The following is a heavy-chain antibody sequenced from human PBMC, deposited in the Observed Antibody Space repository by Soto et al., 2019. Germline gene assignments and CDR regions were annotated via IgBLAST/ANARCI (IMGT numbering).Heavy chain of an antibody. V-gene: IGHV3-23*01. CDR3: AKDLDGSGWDRAYDI. CDR1: GVTYA. Sequence: DVQLLESGGGLVQPGGSLRLSCVASGVTYAMSWVRQAPGKGLEWVSAITTGGGSTYYAESVKGRCTISRDNSKNTLYLQMNSLRAEDTAVYYCAKDLDGSGWDRAYDIWGQGTLVTVSS. CDR2: ITTGGGST. J-gene: IGHJ3*02. D-gene: IGHD6-19*01.